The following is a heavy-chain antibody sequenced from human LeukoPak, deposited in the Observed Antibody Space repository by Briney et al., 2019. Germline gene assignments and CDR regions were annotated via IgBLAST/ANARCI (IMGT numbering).Heavy chain of an antibody. D-gene: IGHD3-16*01. CDR3: ARAVTLRY. CDR1: GGSISSGSYY. CDR2: IYTSGST. V-gene: IGHV4-61*02. J-gene: IGHJ4*02. Sequence: PSETLSLTCTVSGGSISSGSYYWSWIRQPAGKGLEWIGRIYTSGSTNYNPSLKSRVTISVDTSKNQFSLKLSSVTAADTAVYYCARAVTLRYWGQGTLVTVSS.